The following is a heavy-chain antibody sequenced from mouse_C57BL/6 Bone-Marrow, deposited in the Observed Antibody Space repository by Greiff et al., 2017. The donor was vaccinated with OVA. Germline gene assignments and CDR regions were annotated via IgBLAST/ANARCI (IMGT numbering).Heavy chain of an antibody. CDR3: TRVYYYGSSYDYAMDY. J-gene: IGHJ4*01. Sequence: EVKVVESGEGLVKPGGSLKLSCAASGFTFSSYAMSWVRQTPEKRLEWVAYISSGGDYIYYADTVKGRFTISRDNARNTLYLQMSSLKSEDTAMYYCTRVYYYGSSYDYAMDYWGQGTSVTVSS. CDR1: GFTFSSYA. V-gene: IGHV5-9-1*02. D-gene: IGHD1-1*01. CDR2: ISSGGDYI.